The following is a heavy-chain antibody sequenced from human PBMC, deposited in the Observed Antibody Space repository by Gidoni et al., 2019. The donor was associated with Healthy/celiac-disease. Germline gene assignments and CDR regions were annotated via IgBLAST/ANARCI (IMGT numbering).Heavy chain of an antibody. CDR1: GYTFTSYG. V-gene: IGHV1-18*01. CDR2: ISAYNGNT. J-gene: IGHJ6*03. Sequence: QVQLVQSGAEVKKPGASVKVSCKASGYTFTSYGISWVRQAPGQGLEWMGWISAYNGNTNYAQKLQGRVTMTTDTSTSTAYMELRSLRSDDTAVYYCARVTADYDFWSGYFPYYMDVWGKGTTVTVSS. D-gene: IGHD3-3*01. CDR3: ARVTADYDFWSGYFPYYMDV.